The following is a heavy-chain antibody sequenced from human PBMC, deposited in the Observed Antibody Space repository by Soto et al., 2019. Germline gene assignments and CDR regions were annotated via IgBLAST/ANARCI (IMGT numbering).Heavy chain of an antibody. CDR2: IHSDGSST. CDR1: GFTFSSTS. CDR3: ARGDRGAFDL. D-gene: IGHD1-26*01. V-gene: IGHV3-74*01. Sequence: GGSLRLSCAASGFTFSSTSMHWVRQAPGKGLVWVSRIHSDGSSTTYADFVKGRFIISRDNARNTVDLQMNSVRVEDTAVYYCARGDRGAFDLWGQGTVVTVSS. J-gene: IGHJ3*01.